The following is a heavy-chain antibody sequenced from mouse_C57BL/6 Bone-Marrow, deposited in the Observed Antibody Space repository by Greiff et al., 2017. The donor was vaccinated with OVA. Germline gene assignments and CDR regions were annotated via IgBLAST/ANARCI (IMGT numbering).Heavy chain of an antibody. CDR1: GFTFSSYT. J-gene: IGHJ4*01. CDR2: ISGGGGNT. D-gene: IGHD2-14*01. Sequence: EVQRVESGGGLVKPGGSLKLSCAASGFTFSSYTMSWVRQTPEKRLEWVATISGGGGNTYYPDSVKGRFTISRDNAKNTLYLQMSSLRSEDTALYYCASYYRVRMDYWGQGTSVTVSS. CDR3: ASYYRVRMDY. V-gene: IGHV5-9*01.